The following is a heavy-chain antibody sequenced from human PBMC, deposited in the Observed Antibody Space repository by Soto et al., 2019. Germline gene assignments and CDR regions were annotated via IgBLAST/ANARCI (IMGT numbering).Heavy chain of an antibody. J-gene: IGHJ4*02. D-gene: IGHD4-17*01. CDR2: MNPNSGNT. Sequence: ASVKVSCKASGYTFTSYDINWVRQATGQGLEWMGWMNPNSGNTGYAQKFQGRVTMTRNTSISTAYMELSSLRSEDTAVYYCARAEDYGAGGDYWGQGTLVTVSS. CDR3: ARAEDYGAGGDY. V-gene: IGHV1-8*01. CDR1: GYTFTSYD.